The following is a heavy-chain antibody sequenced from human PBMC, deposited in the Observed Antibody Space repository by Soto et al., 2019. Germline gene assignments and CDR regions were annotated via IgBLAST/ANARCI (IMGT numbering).Heavy chain of an antibody. CDR2: INAGNGNT. Sequence: ASVKVSCKASGYTFTSYAMHWVRQAPGQRLEWMGWINAGNGNTKYSQKFQGRVTITRDTSASTAYMELSSLRSEDTAVYYCARDGVAARRTLQNRYNWFDPWGQGTLVTVSS. J-gene: IGHJ5*02. CDR3: ARDGVAARRTLQNRYNWFDP. V-gene: IGHV1-3*01. D-gene: IGHD6-6*01. CDR1: GYTFTSYA.